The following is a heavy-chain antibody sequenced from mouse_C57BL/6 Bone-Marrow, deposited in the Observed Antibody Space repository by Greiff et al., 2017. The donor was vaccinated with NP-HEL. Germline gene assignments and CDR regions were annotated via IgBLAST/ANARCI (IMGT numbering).Heavy chain of an antibody. CDR2: IHPNSGST. CDR1: GYTFTSYW. Sequence: QVQLQQPGAELVKPGASVKLSCKASGYTFTSYWMHWVKQRPGQGLEWIGMIHPNSGSTNYNEKFKSKATLTVDKSSSTAYMQLSSLTSEDSAVYYCARVHYYGSSFYFDYWGQGTTLTVSS. D-gene: IGHD1-1*01. CDR3: ARVHYYGSSFYFDY. J-gene: IGHJ2*01. V-gene: IGHV1-64*01.